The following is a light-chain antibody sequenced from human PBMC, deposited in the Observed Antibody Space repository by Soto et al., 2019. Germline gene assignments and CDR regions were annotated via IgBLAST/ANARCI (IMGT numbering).Light chain of an antibody. V-gene: IGKV3-20*01. J-gene: IGKJ1*01. CDR3: HQCGNSWWT. Sequence: ETVLTQSPGRLSLTPGETATLSCRASQSVSSTYLAWYQQKPGQAPRVLIYGASSRATGIPDRFSGSGSGTDFTLTISRLEPEDFAVYYCHQCGNSWWTFGQGTKVDIK. CDR2: GAS. CDR1: QSVSSTY.